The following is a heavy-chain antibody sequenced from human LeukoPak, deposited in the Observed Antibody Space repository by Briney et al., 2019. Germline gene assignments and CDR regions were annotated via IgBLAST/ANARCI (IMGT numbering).Heavy chain of an antibody. CDR1: GFTFSSYA. CDR3: AKFGVVTPSPNYMDV. D-gene: IGHD3-3*01. Sequence: GGSLRLSCAASGFTFSSYAMSWVRQAPGKGLEWVSAISGSGGSTYYADSVKGRFTISRDNSKNTLYLQMGSLRAEDMAVYYCAKFGVVTPSPNYMDVWGKGTTVTVSS. J-gene: IGHJ6*03. CDR2: ISGSGGST. V-gene: IGHV3-23*01.